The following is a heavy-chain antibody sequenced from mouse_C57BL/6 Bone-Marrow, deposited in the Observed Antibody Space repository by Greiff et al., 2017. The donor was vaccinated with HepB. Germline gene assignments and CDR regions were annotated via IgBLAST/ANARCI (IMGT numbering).Heavy chain of an antibody. D-gene: IGHD1-1*01. V-gene: IGHV1-85*01. J-gene: IGHJ1*03. CDR3: ARGYYGSSLSYWYFDV. CDR2: IYPRDGST. CDR1: GYTFTSYD. Sequence: VQLQQSGPELVKPGASVKLSCKASGYTFTSYDINWVKQRPGQGLEWIGWIYPRDGSTKYNEKFKGKATLTVDTSSSTAYMELHSLTSEDSAVYCCARGYYGSSLSYWYFDVWGTGTTVTVSS.